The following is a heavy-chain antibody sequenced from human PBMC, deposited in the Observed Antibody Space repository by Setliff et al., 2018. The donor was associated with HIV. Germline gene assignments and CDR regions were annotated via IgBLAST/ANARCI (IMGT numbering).Heavy chain of an antibody. D-gene: IGHD1-26*01. CDR2: VSSIGNT. CDR3: ARTRAPYFFDF. V-gene: IGHV4-4*08. J-gene: IGHJ4*02. Sequence: SETLSLTCSVSGISINGYHWSWIRQSPRTRLEWIGYVSSIGNTNYNPSLKSRVTISVDTSKNQFSLQLNSVTAADTAVYFCARTRAPYFFDFWGQGAQVTVSS. CDR1: GISINGYH.